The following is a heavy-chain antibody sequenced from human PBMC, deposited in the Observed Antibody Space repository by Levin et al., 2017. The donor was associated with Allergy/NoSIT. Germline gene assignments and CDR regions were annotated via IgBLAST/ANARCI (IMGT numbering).Heavy chain of an antibody. Sequence: GGSLRLSCAASGFTFRNYGMHWVRQAPGKGLEWLAVISNDGGNEHYADSGKGRFIISRDNSKNTLFLQMNSLRPADSTLYYCVKDRTAFGDYYFDSWGQGTLVTVSS. D-gene: IGHD4-17*01. J-gene: IGHJ4*02. CDR3: VKDRTAFGDYYFDS. CDR1: GFTFRNYG. V-gene: IGHV3-30*18. CDR2: ISNDGGNE.